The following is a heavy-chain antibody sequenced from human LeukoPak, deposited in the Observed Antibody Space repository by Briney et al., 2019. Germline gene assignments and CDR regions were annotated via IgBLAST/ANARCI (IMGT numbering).Heavy chain of an antibody. D-gene: IGHD1-26*01. J-gene: IGHJ4*02. CDR1: GFSFTTYW. Sequence: PGGSLRLSCAASGFSFTTYWMSWVRQAQGKGLEWVANINQDGTEKYYVDSVKGRFTISRDNGKNSLYLQMNSLRAEDTAVYYCARDRVELLPDYWGQGTLVTVSS. CDR3: ARDRVELLPDY. CDR2: INQDGTEK. V-gene: IGHV3-7*01.